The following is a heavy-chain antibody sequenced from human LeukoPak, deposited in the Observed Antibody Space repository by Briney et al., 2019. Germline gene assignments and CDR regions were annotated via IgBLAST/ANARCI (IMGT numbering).Heavy chain of an antibody. J-gene: IGHJ4*02. D-gene: IGHD2-21*01. V-gene: IGHV3-7*01. CDR3: ARDHTDPGLFFDS. Sequence: LXXXXAAXXVTFXNXXMTWGRXAPGXXGGXXXXIKFDGSEKYYVDSVKGRFTISRDNAKNSLYLQMHSLRAEDTALYHCARDHTDPGLFFDSWGQGTLVTVSS. CDR1: XVTFXNXX. CDR2: IKFDGSEK.